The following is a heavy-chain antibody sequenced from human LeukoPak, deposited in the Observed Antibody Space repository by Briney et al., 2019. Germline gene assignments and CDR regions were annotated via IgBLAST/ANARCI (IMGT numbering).Heavy chain of an antibody. CDR1: GFTVSSNY. J-gene: IGHJ4*02. CDR3: ARGGTSPRVTYFDY. Sequence: PGGSLRLSCAASGFTVSSNYMSWVRQAPGKGLEWVSSISSSSSYIYYADSVKGRFTISRDNAKNSLYLQMNSLRAEDTAVYYCARGGTSPRVTYFDYWGQGTLVTVSS. V-gene: IGHV3-21*01. D-gene: IGHD5-18*01. CDR2: ISSSSSYI.